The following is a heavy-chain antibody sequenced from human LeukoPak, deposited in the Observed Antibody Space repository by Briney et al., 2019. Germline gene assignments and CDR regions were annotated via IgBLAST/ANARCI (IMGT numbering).Heavy chain of an antibody. CDR3: ARGLSIAAADDY. V-gene: IGHV3-21*01. Sequence: GGFLRLSCAASGFTFSSYSMNWVRQAPGKGLEWVSPISSSSNYIYYADSVRGRFTISRDNAKNSLYLQMNSLRADDTAVYYCARGLSIAAADDYWGQGTLVTVSS. D-gene: IGHD6-13*01. CDR1: GFTFSSYS. CDR2: ISSSSNYI. J-gene: IGHJ4*02.